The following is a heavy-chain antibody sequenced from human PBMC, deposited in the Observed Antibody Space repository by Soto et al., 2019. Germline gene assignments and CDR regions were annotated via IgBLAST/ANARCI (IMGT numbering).Heavy chain of an antibody. CDR3: ARARYCSSTSGYLWFDP. CDR1: GGSISSGGYY. J-gene: IGHJ5*02. Sequence: QVQLQESGPGLVKPSQTLSLTCTVSGGSISSGGYYWSWLRQHPGKGLEWIGYSYYSGSTYYNPSLKSRVTISVDTSKNQFSLKLSSVTAADTAVYYCARARYCSSTSGYLWFDPWGQGTLVTVSS. V-gene: IGHV4-31*03. D-gene: IGHD2-2*01. CDR2: SYYSGST.